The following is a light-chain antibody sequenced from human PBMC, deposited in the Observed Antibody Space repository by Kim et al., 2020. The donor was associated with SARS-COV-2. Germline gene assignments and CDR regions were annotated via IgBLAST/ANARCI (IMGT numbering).Light chain of an antibody. CDR1: SSDLRTYNY. CDR3: SSYTSTNTLV. J-gene: IGLJ2*01. V-gene: IGLV2-14*03. Sequence: QSALTQPASMSGSPGQSITVSCPGTSSDLRTYNYISWYQQHPGKAPKLIIYDVTNRPSGVSDRFSGSKSGHTVSLTISGLQAEDEADYYCSSYTSTNTLVFGGGTKLTVL. CDR2: DVT.